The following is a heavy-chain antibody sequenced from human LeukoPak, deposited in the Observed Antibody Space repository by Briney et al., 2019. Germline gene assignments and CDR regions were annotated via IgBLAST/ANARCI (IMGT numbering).Heavy chain of an antibody. CDR1: GLTFSTRV. J-gene: IGHJ3*02. Sequence: GASLRLSCTASGLTFSTRVKHWVRQAPGEGLEWVALVSHIESHNKQYADSMKGRFTISRDNSKSTLYLQMDSLSAADTALYFCATEGDSSGHAGAFDIWGQGTMVTVSS. CDR2: VSHIESHNK. CDR3: ATEGDSSGHAGAFDI. V-gene: IGHV3-30-3*01. D-gene: IGHD3-22*01.